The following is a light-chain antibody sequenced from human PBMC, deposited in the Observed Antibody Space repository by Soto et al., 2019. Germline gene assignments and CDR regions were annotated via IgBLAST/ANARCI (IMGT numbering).Light chain of an antibody. J-gene: IGKJ5*01. V-gene: IGKV1-9*01. CDR3: QQLNRSPFD. CDR2: AAS. CDR1: QGISSY. Sequence: DIQLTQSPSFLSASVGDRVTITCRASQGISSYLAWYQQKPGKAPKILIYAASTLQSGVPSRFSGSGSGTEFALTISSLQPEDFATYYGQQLNRSPFDFGQGKRLEIK.